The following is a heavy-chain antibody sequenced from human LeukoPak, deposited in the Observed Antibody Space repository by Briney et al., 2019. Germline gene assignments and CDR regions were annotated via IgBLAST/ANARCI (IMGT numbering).Heavy chain of an antibody. Sequence: SETLSLTCTVSGGSISSYYWSWIRQPPGKGLEWIGYIYYSGSTNYNPSLKSRVTISVDTSKNQFSLKLSSVTAADTAEYYCARNGNYEYYFDYWGQGTLVTVSS. CDR1: GGSISSYY. CDR3: ARNGNYEYYFDY. D-gene: IGHD4-11*01. V-gene: IGHV4-59*01. J-gene: IGHJ4*02. CDR2: IYYSGST.